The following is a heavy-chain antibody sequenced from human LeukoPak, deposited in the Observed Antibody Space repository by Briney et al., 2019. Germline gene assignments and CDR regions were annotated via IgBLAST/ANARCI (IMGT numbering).Heavy chain of an antibody. V-gene: IGHV1-18*01. CDR3: ATALPNNYDFWSGGYYYYYMDV. CDR1: GYTFTSYG. J-gene: IGHJ6*03. Sequence: ASVKVSCKASGYTFTSYGISWVRQSPGQGLEWMGWISAYNGNTNYAQKLQGRVTMTTDTSTSTAYMELRSLRSEDTAVYYCATALPNNYDFWSGGYYYYYMDVWGKGTTVTVSS. D-gene: IGHD3-3*01. CDR2: ISAYNGNT.